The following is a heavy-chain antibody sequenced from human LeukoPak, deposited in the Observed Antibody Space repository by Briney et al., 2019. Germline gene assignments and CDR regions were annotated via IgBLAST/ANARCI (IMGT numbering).Heavy chain of an antibody. D-gene: IGHD2-2*01. J-gene: IGHJ6*04. Sequence: GGSLRLSCAASGCTFSSYAMHWVRQAPGKGLEWVAVISYDGSNKYYADSVKGRFTISRDNSKNTLYLQMNSLRAEDTAVYYCARNPLGTVCSSTSCHPETNYGMDVWGKGTTVTVSS. CDR3: ARNPLGTVCSSTSCHPETNYGMDV. CDR2: ISYDGSNK. V-gene: IGHV3-30*04. CDR1: GCTFSSYA.